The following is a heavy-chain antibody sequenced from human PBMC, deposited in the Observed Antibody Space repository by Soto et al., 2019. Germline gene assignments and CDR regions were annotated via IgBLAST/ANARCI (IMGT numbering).Heavy chain of an antibody. CDR1: GYTFTSYG. CDR2: ISAYNGNT. V-gene: IGHV1-18*01. Sequence: ASVKVSCKASGYTFTSYGISWVRQAPGQGLEWMGWISAYNGNTNYAQKLQGRVTMTTDTSTSTAYMELRSLRSDDTAVYYCARVFTEMATIKRPYYFDYWGQGTLVTVAS. CDR3: ARVFTEMATIKRPYYFDY. J-gene: IGHJ4*02. D-gene: IGHD5-12*01.